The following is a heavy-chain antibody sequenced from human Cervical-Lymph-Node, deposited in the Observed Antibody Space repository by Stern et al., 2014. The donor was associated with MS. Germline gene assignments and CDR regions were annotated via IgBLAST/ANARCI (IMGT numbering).Heavy chain of an antibody. J-gene: IGHJ4*02. Sequence: QVQLGQSGAQVKKPGSSVKVSCKASGDTFSSLDIGWVRQAPGQGTEWLGGTTPLFGTANYAQNFQGRVTFSADDSTSTTYMELSSLRSEDTAVYYCARHQAGIAADWGQGTLVTVSS. CDR2: TTPLFGTA. V-gene: IGHV1-69*01. CDR3: ARHQAGIAAD. CDR1: GDTFSSLD. D-gene: IGHD6-13*01.